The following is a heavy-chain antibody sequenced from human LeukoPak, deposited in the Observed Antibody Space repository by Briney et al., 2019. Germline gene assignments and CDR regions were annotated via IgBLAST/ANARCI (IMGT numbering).Heavy chain of an antibody. V-gene: IGHV3-7*01. J-gene: IGHJ4*02. CDR1: GFTFSSYW. CDR2: IKQDGNEK. CDR3: ARDPYDYGDRFDY. D-gene: IGHD4-17*01. Sequence: PGGSLRLSCAASGFTFSSYWMSWVRQAPGKGLEWVANIKQDGNEKYYVDSVKGRFTVSRDNAKNSLYLQMNSLRAEDTAVYYCARDPYDYGDRFDYWGQGTLVTVSS.